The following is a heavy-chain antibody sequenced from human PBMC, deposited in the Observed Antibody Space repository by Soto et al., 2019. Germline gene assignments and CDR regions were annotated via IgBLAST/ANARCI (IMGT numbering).Heavy chain of an antibody. Sequence: ETLSRTGPVSGGSIRSYYWTWIRQPPGKGLEWLGYIFYSGSTFYNPSLKSRVTISIHTSKSQFSLQLTSVTAADTAVYYCARGAADTAMVDSWGQGTLVTVYS. V-gene: IGHV4-59*01. CDR1: GGSIRSYY. CDR3: ARGAADTAMVDS. CDR2: IFYSGST. D-gene: IGHD5-18*01. J-gene: IGHJ4*02.